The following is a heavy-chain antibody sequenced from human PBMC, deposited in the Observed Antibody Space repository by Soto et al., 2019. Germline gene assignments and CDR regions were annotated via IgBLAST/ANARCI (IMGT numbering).Heavy chain of an antibody. J-gene: IGHJ4*02. V-gene: IGHV4-39*01. CDR1: GGSISSSSYY. Sequence: SETLSLTCTVSGGSISSSSYYWGWIRQPPGKGLEWIGSIYYSGSTYYNPSLKSRVTISVDTSKNQFSLKLSSVTAADTAVYYCARHTSSTDYDYIWGSYRSDQYFDYWGQGTLVTVSS. D-gene: IGHD3-16*02. CDR3: ARHTSSTDYDYIWGSYRSDQYFDY. CDR2: IYYSGST.